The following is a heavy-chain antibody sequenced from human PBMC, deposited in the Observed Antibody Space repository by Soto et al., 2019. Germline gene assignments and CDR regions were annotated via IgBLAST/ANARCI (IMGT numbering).Heavy chain of an antibody. CDR3: TTGLRSGYDSHFHY. CDR1: GFTFSNAW. J-gene: IGHJ4*02. CDR2: IKSKTDGGTT. D-gene: IGHD5-12*01. Sequence: SGGSLRLSCAASGFTFSNAWMSWVRQAPGKGLEWVGRIKSKTDGGTTDYAAPVKGRFTISRDDSKNTLYLQMNSLKTEDTAVYYCTTGLRSGYDSHFHYWGRGTLVTVSS. V-gene: IGHV3-15*01.